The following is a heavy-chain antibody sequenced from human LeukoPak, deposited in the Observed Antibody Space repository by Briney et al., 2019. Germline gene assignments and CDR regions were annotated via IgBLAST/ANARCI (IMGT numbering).Heavy chain of an antibody. CDR3: AELGITTIGGV. Sequence: SGGSLRLSCAASGFTFSSYEMKWVRQAPGEGLEWVSYISSSGSTIYYADSVKGRFTISRDNAKNSLYLQMNSLRAEDTAVYYCAELGITTIGGVWGKGTTVTISS. D-gene: IGHD3-10*02. J-gene: IGHJ6*04. CDR1: GFTFSSYE. CDR2: ISSSGSTI. V-gene: IGHV3-48*03.